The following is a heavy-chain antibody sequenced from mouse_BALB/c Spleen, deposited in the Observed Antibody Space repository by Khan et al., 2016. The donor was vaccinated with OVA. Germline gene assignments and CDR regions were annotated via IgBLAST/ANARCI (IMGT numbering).Heavy chain of an antibody. CDR2: ISYSGST. D-gene: IGHD1-2*01. Sequence: EVQLVESGPGLVKPSQSLSLTCTVTGYSITSGYGWNWIRQFPGNQLEWMGYISYSGSTNYNPYLKSRISITRDTSKNQFFLQLNSVTTEDTATYYCARTARKKCWGQGTTLTVSS. CDR3: ARTARKKC. J-gene: IGHJ2*01. V-gene: IGHV3-2*02. CDR1: GYSITSGYG.